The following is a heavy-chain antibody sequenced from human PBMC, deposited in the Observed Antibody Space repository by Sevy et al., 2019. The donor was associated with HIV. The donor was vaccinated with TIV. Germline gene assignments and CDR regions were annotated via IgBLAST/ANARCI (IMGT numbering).Heavy chain of an antibody. CDR1: GFTFDDYA. Sequence: GGSLRLSCAASGFTFDDYAMHWVRQAPGKGLEWVSGISWNSGSIGYADSVKGRFTISRDNAKNSLYLQMNSLRAEDMALYYCAKVNTPVAGTGGFDYWGQGTLVTVSS. CDR2: ISWNSGSI. D-gene: IGHD6-19*01. CDR3: AKVNTPVAGTGGFDY. J-gene: IGHJ4*02. V-gene: IGHV3-9*03.